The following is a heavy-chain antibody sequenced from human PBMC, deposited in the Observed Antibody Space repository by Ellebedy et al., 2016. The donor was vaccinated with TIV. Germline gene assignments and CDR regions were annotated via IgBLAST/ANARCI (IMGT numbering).Heavy chain of an antibody. J-gene: IGHJ2*01. D-gene: IGHD5-18*01. CDR3: ARDGAYNYDTYWYFDL. CDR2: ISTGSRNI. CDR1: GFTFSNSN. V-gene: IGHV3-48*02. Sequence: GESLKISCEASGFTFSNSNLNWVRQAPGKGLEWVSYISTGSRNIYYADSVKGRFTISRDNAKNSLYLHMNSLRDEDTVVYYCARDGAYNYDTYWYFDLWGRGTLVTVSS.